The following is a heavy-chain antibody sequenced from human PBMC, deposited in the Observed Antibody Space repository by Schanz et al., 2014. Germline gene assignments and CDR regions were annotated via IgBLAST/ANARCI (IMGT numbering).Heavy chain of an antibody. CDR2: ISGSSSTK. J-gene: IGHJ3*01. CDR1: GITFSGYS. CDR3: ARNYESDLSSPRHDAFDV. Sequence: EVQLVESGGGLVKPGGSLRLSCAASGITFSGYSMNWVRQAPGKGLEWVSYISGSSSTKYYADSVKGRFTISRDNGKNSLYLKINSLRADATAVYFCARNYESDLSSPRHDAFDVWGQGTVVTVSS. D-gene: IGHD3-16*01. V-gene: IGHV3-48*01.